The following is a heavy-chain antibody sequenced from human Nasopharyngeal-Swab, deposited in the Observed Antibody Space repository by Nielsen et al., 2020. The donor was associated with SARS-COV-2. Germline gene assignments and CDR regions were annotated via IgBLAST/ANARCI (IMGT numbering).Heavy chain of an antibody. J-gene: IGHJ4*02. D-gene: IGHD1-26*01. CDR3: ARKVVGGLVDS. V-gene: IGHV4-59*08. CDR1: GDSISRYY. CDR2: FSYSVIT. Sequence: SETLSLTCTVSGDSISRYYWGWIRQPPGKGLEWIGDFSYSVITHYNASLKSRVTISLDTSKNQFSLKLSSVTAADTGVYYCARKVVGGLVDSWGQGILVTVSS.